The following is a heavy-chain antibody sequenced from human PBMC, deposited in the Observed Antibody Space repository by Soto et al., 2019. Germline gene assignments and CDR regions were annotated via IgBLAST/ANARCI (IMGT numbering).Heavy chain of an antibody. Sequence: PGGSLRLSCAASGFTFSSYAMHWVRQAPGKGLEWVAVISYDGSNKYYADSVKGRFTISRDNSKNTLYLQMNSLRAEDTAVYYSAKDKGALRYFYYGMDVWGQGTTVTVSS. D-gene: IGHD3-9*01. CDR3: AKDKGALRYFYYGMDV. J-gene: IGHJ6*02. CDR1: GFTFSSYA. CDR2: ISYDGSNK. V-gene: IGHV3-30-3*01.